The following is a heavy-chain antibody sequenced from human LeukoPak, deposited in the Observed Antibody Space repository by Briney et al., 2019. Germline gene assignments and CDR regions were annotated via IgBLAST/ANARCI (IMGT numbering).Heavy chain of an antibody. J-gene: IGHJ4*02. Sequence: GGSLTLSCVASRPPIADFAMHWVRQAPGKGLEWVSLISSDGVITFYADSVKGRFSISRDNSKNSLSLEMNSLRTEDTAMYYCARESGKFDYWGQGTLVAVSS. CDR3: ARESGKFDY. V-gene: IGHV3-43*02. CDR1: RPPIADFA. CDR2: ISSDGVIT.